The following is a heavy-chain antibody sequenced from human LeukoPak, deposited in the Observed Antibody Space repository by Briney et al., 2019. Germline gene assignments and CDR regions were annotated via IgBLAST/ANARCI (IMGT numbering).Heavy chain of an antibody. J-gene: IGHJ4*02. CDR3: ARGYSYGVHFDY. V-gene: IGHV3-48*03. D-gene: IGHD5-18*01. CDR2: ISSSGSTI. Sequence: GGSLRLSCAASGFTFSSYEMNWVRQAPGKGLEWVSYISSSGSTIYYADSVKGRFTISRDNAKSSLYLQMNSLRAEDTAVYYCARGYSYGVHFDYWGQGTLVTVS. CDR1: GFTFSSYE.